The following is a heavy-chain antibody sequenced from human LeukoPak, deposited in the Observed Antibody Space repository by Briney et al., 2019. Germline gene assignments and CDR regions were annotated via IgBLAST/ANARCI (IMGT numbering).Heavy chain of an antibody. D-gene: IGHD2-21*01. CDR1: GFTFSSYA. V-gene: IGHV3-23*01. CDR3: AKIHVGEGDGLDY. J-gene: IGHJ4*02. Sequence: GGSLRLSCAASGFTFSSYAMSWVRQAPGKGLEWVPAISGSGGSTYYADSVKGRFTISRDNSKNTLYLQMNSLRAEDTAVYYCAKIHVGEGDGLDYWGQGTLVTVSS. CDR2: ISGSGGST.